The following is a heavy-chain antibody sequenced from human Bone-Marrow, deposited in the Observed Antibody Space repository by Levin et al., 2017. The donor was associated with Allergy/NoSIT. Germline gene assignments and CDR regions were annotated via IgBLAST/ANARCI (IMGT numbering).Heavy chain of an antibody. V-gene: IGHV3-21*01. CDR2: ISSSSSYI. CDR3: ARDSPMWGTVARTGSFGY. D-gene: IGHD6-19*01. J-gene: IGHJ4*02. Sequence: PGGSLRLSCVASGFTFSSYSMNWVRQAPGKGLEWVSSISSSSSYIDSADSVEGRFTISRDNAKNSLYLQMNSLRAEDTAVYYCARDSPMWGTVARTGSFGYWGQGTLVTVSS. CDR1: GFTFSSYS.